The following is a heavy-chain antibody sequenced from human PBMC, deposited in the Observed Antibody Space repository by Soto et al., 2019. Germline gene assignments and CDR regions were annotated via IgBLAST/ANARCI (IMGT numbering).Heavy chain of an antibody. D-gene: IGHD3-22*01. CDR3: ASRSDDYDSSGYYSFDY. CDR2: INHSGST. V-gene: IGHV4-34*01. CDR1: GGSFSGYY. J-gene: IGHJ4*02. Sequence: SETLSLTCAVYGGSFSGYYWSWIRQPPGKGREWIGEINHSGSTNYNPSLKSRVTISVDTSKNQFSLKLSSVTAADTAVYYCASRSDDYDSSGYYSFDYWGQGTLVTVSS.